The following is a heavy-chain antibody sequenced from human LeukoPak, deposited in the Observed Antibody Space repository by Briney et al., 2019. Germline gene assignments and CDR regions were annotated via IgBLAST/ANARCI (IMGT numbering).Heavy chain of an antibody. D-gene: IGHD4-11*01. Sequence: GESLKISCEGSGYNFPNYWIAWVRQMPGKGLESMGVIYPSDSYTRYSPSFQGQVTISADKSVNTAYLQWSSLKASDTAMYYCARLSDYSNYNYYMDVWGKGTTVTVS. CDR3: ARLSDYSNYNYYMDV. CDR2: IYPSDSYT. J-gene: IGHJ6*03. CDR1: GYNFPNYW. V-gene: IGHV5-51*01.